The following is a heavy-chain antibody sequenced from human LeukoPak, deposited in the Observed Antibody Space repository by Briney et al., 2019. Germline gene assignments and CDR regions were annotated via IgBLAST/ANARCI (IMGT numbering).Heavy chain of an antibody. CDR2: IYHSGST. J-gene: IGHJ3*02. V-gene: IGHV4-38-2*02. D-gene: IGHD3-10*01. CDR1: GYSISSGYY. Sequence: SETLSLTCTVSGYSISSGYYWGWIRQPPGKGLEWIGSIYHSGSTYYNPSLKSRVTISVDTSKNQFSLKLSSLTAADTAVYYCERGGGDDAFDIWGQGTMVTVSS. CDR3: ERGGGDDAFDI.